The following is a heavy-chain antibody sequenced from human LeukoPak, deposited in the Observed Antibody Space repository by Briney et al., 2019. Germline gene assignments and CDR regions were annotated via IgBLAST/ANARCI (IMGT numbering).Heavy chain of an antibody. J-gene: IGHJ6*02. CDR1: GGNFGNYV. Sequence: ASVKVSCKASGGNFGNYVIHWVRQAPGQGLEWMGRITPFFGVANYAQTFQDRVTLTADKITNTAYMQISSLKSEDTAVYFCARDTNEEYSSSSDGLAVWGQGTTVTVSS. CDR2: ITPFFGVA. D-gene: IGHD6-6*01. CDR3: ARDTNEEYSSSSDGLAV. V-gene: IGHV1-69*04.